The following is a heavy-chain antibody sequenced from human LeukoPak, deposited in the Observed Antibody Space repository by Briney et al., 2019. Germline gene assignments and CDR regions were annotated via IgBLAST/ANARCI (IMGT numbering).Heavy chain of an antibody. D-gene: IGHD5-24*01. J-gene: IGHJ4*02. CDR2: ISRSSDT. V-gene: IGHV3-23*01. CDR1: GFTFTTFA. CDR3: AKGGRRDGYND. Sequence: GGSLRLSCTTSGFTFTTFAMSWVRQAPGQGLEWVSTISRSSDTYYADPVKGRFTISRDNSKNTLYLQMNSLRAEDTALYYCAKGGRRDGYNDWGQGTLVTVSS.